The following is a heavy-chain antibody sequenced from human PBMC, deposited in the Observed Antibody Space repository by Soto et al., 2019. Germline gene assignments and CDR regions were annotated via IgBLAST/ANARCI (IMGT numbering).Heavy chain of an antibody. Sequence: GESLKISCKGSGYSFTSYWISWVRQVPGKGLEWMGRIDPSDSYTNYSPSFQGHVTISADKSISTAYLQWSSLKASDTAMYYWARGSGASMDVWGQGTTVTVSS. J-gene: IGHJ6*02. CDR2: IDPSDSYT. V-gene: IGHV5-10-1*01. CDR1: GYSFTSYW. CDR3: ARGSGASMDV.